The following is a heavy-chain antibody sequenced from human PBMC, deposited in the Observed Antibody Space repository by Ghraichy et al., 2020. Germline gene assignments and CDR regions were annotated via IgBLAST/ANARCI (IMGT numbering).Heavy chain of an antibody. Sequence: GESLNISCKGSGYSFTSYWIGWVRQMPGKGLEWMGIIYPGDSDTRYSPSFQGQVTISADKSISTAYLQWSSLKASDTAMYYCARQYGQHQNYYYYYGMDVSGQGTTVTVSS. J-gene: IGHJ6*02. D-gene: IGHD6-13*01. CDR2: IYPGDSDT. CDR3: ARQYGQHQNYYYYYGMDV. CDR1: GYSFTSYW. V-gene: IGHV5-51*01.